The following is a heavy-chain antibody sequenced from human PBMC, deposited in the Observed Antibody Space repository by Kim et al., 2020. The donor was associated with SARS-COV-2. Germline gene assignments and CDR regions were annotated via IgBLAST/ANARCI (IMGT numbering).Heavy chain of an antibody. Sequence: RYSPSLKSRLTITKDATKNQVVLTMTDMDPVDTATYYCAHRRRVGATQLDYWGQGTLVTVSS. CDR3: AHRRRVGATQLDY. D-gene: IGHD1-26*01. J-gene: IGHJ4*02. V-gene: IGHV2-5*01.